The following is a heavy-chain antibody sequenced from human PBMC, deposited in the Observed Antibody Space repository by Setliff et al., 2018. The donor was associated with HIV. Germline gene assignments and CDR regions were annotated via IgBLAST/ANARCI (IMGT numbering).Heavy chain of an antibody. D-gene: IGHD1-1*01. J-gene: IGHJ4*02. Sequence: SETLSLTCAVSGYSISSGYYWGWIRQPPGKGLEWIGNIYDSESTYYNPSLKSRVTISVDTSKNHFSLKLRSVTAADTAVYYCAQLGMVDDFDYWGQGTLVTVSS. CDR1: GYSISSGYY. CDR2: IYDSEST. CDR3: AQLGMVDDFDY. V-gene: IGHV4-38-2*01.